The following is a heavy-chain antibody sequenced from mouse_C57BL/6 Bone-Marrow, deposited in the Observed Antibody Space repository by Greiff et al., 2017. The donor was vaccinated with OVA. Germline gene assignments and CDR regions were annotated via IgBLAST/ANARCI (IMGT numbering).Heavy chain of an antibody. CDR2: ISNLAYSI. CDR3: ARSPGDGYYPWWYFDV. D-gene: IGHD2-3*01. J-gene: IGHJ1*03. Sequence: EVMLVESGGGLVQPGGSLKLSCAASGFTFSDYGMAWVRQAPRKGPEWVAFISNLAYSIYYADTVTGRFTISRENAKNTLYLEMSSLRSEDTAMYYCARSPGDGYYPWWYFDVWGTGTTVTVSS. CDR1: GFTFSDYG. V-gene: IGHV5-15*01.